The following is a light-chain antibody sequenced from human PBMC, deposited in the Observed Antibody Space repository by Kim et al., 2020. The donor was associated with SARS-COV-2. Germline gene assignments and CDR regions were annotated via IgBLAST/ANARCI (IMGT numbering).Light chain of an antibody. CDR3: HQHNYASPCT. CDR1: QGISNH. CDR2: AAS. J-gene: IGKJ1*01. V-gene: IGKV1-27*01. Sequence: DIQMTQSPSSLSASVGDRVTITCRASQGISNHLAWYQQKPGRVPKLLIYAASTLQSGVPSRFSGSGSGTDFTLTISSLQPADDAAYYCHQHNYASPCTFGQGTKVDIK.